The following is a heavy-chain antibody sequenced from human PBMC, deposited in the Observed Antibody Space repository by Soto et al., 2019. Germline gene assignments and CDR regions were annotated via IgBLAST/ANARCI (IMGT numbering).Heavy chain of an antibody. CDR1: GGSISSYY. V-gene: IGHV4-59*08. CDR3: ARHMCIGRLYYYMDV. Sequence: QVQLQESGPGLVKPSETLSLTCTVSGGSISSYYWSWVRQPPGKGLEWIGYIYYSGSTNYNPSLSSRVTISVDTSKNQFSLKRSSVTAADTAVYYCARHMCIGRLYYYMDVWGKGTTVTVSS. CDR2: IYYSGST. J-gene: IGHJ6*03. D-gene: IGHD1-26*01.